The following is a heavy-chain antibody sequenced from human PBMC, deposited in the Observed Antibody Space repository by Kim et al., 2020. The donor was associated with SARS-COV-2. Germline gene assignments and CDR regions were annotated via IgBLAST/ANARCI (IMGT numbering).Heavy chain of an antibody. D-gene: IGHD2-2*01. J-gene: IGHJ6*02. V-gene: IGHV1-2*06. CDR3: ARGSIVVVPVYGMDV. Sequence: ASVKVSCKASGYTFTGYYMHWVRQAPGQGLEWMGRINPNSGGANYAQRFQGRVTMTRDTSISTAYMELSRLRSEDTAVYYCARGSIVVVPVYGMDVWGQGTTVTVSS. CDR2: INPNSGGA. CDR1: GYTFTGYY.